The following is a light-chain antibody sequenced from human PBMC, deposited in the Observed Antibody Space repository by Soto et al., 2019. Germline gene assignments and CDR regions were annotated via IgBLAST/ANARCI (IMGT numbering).Light chain of an antibody. V-gene: IGKV3-15*01. J-gene: IGKJ2*01. CDR3: QQYSTWPPRYT. CDR1: QSVSSY. CDR2: RAS. Sequence: EIVMTQSPATLSVPPGGRATLSCRASQSVSSYLAWYQQRPGQPPRLLIYRASTRATGIPARFSGSGSGTEFSLTLSSLQSEDFAVYYCQQYSTWPPRYTFGQGTKLEI.